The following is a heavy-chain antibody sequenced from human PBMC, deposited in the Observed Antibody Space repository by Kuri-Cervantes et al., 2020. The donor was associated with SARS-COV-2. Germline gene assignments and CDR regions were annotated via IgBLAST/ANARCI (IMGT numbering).Heavy chain of an antibody. Sequence: GGSLRLSCAASGFTFSSYSMNWVRQAPGKGLEWVSSISSSRSNIYYADSVKGRFTISRDNAKNSLYLQMNSLRAEDTAVYYCARVRGGGYWGQGTLVTVSS. CDR2: ISSSRSNI. CDR3: ARVRGGGY. V-gene: IGHV3-21*01. J-gene: IGHJ4*02. CDR1: GFTFSSYS. D-gene: IGHD3-10*01.